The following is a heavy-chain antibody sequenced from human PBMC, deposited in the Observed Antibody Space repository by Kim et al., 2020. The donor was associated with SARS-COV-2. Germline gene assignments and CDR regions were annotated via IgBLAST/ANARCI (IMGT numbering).Heavy chain of an antibody. CDR2: ISSSGSTI. CDR3: ARDLPLGCSGGSCYYYYYGMDV. J-gene: IGHJ6*02. CDR1: GFTFSDYY. Sequence: GGSLRLSCAASGFTFSDYYMSWIRQAPGKGLEWVSYISSSGSTIYYADSVKGRFTISRDNAKNSLYLQMNSLRAEDTAVYYCARDLPLGCSGGSCYYYYYGMDVSGQVTTVAVSS. D-gene: IGHD2-15*01. V-gene: IGHV3-11*01.